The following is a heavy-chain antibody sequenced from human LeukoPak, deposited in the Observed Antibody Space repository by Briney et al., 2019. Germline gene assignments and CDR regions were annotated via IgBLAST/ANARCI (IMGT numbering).Heavy chain of an antibody. J-gene: IGHJ4*02. CDR2: IDPSDSYT. CDR3: ARHEAGYFDWLSSPYYFDY. Sequence: GEPLKISCKGSGYSFTSYWISWVRQMPGKGLEWLERIDPSDSYTNSSPSFQGHVTISADKSISTAYLQWSSLKASDTAMYYCARHEAGYFDWLSSPYYFDYWGQGTLVTVSS. D-gene: IGHD3-9*01. V-gene: IGHV5-10-1*01. CDR1: GYSFTSYW.